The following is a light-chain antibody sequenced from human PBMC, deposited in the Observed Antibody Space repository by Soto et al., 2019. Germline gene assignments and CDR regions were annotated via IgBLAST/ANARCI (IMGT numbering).Light chain of an antibody. CDR3: CSYTGRNSLV. CDR2: DVT. V-gene: IGLV2-23*02. CDR1: TSDVGTYNL. J-gene: IGLJ3*02. Sequence: QSALTQPASVSGSPGQSITISCTRNTSDVGTYNLSSWYQHHPGKAPKLIIHDVTKRPSGVSDRFSGSKSGNTASLTIFGLQTEDEADYHCCSYTGRNSLVFGGGTKLTVL.